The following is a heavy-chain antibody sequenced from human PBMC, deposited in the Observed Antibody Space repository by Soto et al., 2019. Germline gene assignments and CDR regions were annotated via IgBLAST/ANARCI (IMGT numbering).Heavy chain of an antibody. D-gene: IGHD2-15*01. Sequence: GXSLRLSCAASGFTFSSYAISWVGQAPGKGLEWVSGVSGSGGSTYCVDSVKGRFTISRDNSNNTLYLQMNSLRAEDTAVYYCARDLWWYLHWGQGTLVTVS. CDR1: GFTFSSYA. CDR2: VSGSGGST. CDR3: ARDLWWYLH. J-gene: IGHJ4*02. V-gene: IGHV3-23*01.